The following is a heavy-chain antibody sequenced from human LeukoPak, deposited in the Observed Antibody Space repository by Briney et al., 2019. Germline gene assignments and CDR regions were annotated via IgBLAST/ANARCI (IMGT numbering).Heavy chain of an antibody. V-gene: IGHV4-59*01. CDR2: IYYSGST. Sequence: SETLSLTCAVYGGSFSSYYWSWIRQPPGKGLEWIGYIYYSGSTNYNPSLKSRVTISVDTSKNQFSLKLSSVTAADTAVYYCARIYGSGDGGFDYWGQGTLVTVSS. D-gene: IGHD3-10*01. J-gene: IGHJ4*02. CDR1: GGSFSSYY. CDR3: ARIYGSGDGGFDY.